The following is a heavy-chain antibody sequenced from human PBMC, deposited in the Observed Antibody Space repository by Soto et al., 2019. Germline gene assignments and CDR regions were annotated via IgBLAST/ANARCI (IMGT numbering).Heavy chain of an antibody. D-gene: IGHD2-15*01. CDR3: AKGDCSGGRCYRGFDY. J-gene: IGHJ4*02. V-gene: IGHV3-23*01. CDR2: VSASGSIT. Sequence: GGSLRLSCAASGFTFSIYDMNWVRHAPGKGLEWVSGVSASGSITSYADSAKGRFTISRDNAKNTVFLQMTGLRAEDTAVYFCAKGDCSGGRCYRGFDYWGQGTLVTVSS. CDR1: GFTFSIYD.